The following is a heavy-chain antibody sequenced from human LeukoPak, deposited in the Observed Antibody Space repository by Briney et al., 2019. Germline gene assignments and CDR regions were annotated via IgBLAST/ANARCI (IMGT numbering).Heavy chain of an antibody. CDR2: IWYDGSNK. D-gene: IGHD3-9*01. V-gene: IGHV3-33*01. Sequence: PGRSLRLFCAASGFTFSSYGMHWVRQAPGKGLEWVAVIWYDGSNKYYADSVKGRFTISRDNSKNTLYLQMNSLRAEDTAVYYCARDILTGYYMAFDIWGQGTMVTVSS. J-gene: IGHJ3*02. CDR1: GFTFSSYG. CDR3: ARDILTGYYMAFDI.